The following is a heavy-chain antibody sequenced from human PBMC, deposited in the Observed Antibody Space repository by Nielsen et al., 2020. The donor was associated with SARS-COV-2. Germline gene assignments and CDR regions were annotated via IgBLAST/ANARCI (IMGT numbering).Heavy chain of an antibody. D-gene: IGHD2-2*01. V-gene: IGHV3-33*01. J-gene: IGHJ5*02. CDR3: ARDMPPEVVVVPAAHNWFDP. Sequence: WIRQPPGKGLEWVSVVWYDGTNKYYADSVKGRFTISRDKYKSSLYLQMNSLRAEDTAVYYCARDMPPEVVVVPAAHNWFDPWGQGTLVTVSS. CDR2: VWYDGTNK.